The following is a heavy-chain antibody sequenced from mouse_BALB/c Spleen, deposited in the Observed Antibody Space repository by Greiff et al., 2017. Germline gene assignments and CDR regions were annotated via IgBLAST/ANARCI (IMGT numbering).Heavy chain of an antibody. J-gene: IGHJ3*01. Sequence: EVQVVESGGGLVQPGGSLKLSCAASGFTFSSYGMSWVRQTPDKRLELVATINSNGGSTYYPDSVKGRFTISRDNAKNTLYLQMSSLKSEDTAMYYCARAIYYGYGIAYWGQGTLVTVSA. D-gene: IGHD1-2*01. CDR3: ARAIYYGYGIAY. CDR2: INSNGGST. CDR1: GFTFSSYG. V-gene: IGHV5-6-3*01.